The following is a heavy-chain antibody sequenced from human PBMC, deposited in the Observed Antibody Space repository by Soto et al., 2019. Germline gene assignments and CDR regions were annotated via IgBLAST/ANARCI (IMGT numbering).Heavy chain of an antibody. D-gene: IGHD6-19*01. CDR1: GGTFSSYG. CDR2: IIPIFGSP. J-gene: IGHJ4*02. Sequence: QVQLVQSGAEVKKPGSSVRISCMTSGGTFSSYGISWVRQAPGEGLEWMGGIIPIFGSPHYAQRFQGRVSITANDSTTTAYMELSSLTSDDTAVYYCVRDRPSSGWYGILDYWGQGTLVTVSS. CDR3: VRDRPSSGWYGILDY. V-gene: IGHV1-69*01.